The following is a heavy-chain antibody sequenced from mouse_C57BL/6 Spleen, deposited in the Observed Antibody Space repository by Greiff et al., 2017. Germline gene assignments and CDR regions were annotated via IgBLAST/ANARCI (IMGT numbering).Heavy chain of an antibody. J-gene: IGHJ4*01. CDR3: ARADDYAMDY. Sequence: VQLQQPGAELVRPGSSVKLSCKASGYTFTSYWMHWVKQRPIQGLEWIGNIDPSDSETHYNQKFKDKATLTVDKSSSTAYMQLSSLTSEDSAVYYGARADDYAMDYWGQGTSVTVSS. CDR2: IDPSDSET. CDR1: GYTFTSYW. V-gene: IGHV1-52*01.